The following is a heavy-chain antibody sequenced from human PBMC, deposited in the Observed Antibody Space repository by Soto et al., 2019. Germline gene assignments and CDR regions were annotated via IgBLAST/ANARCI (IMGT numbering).Heavy chain of an antibody. V-gene: IGHV3-74*03. J-gene: IGHJ5*02. CDR2: ISSDGRNT. CDR3: IKASTVTGVAAYR. CDR1: GFAFSSYW. Sequence: EVQLVESGGGLVQPGGSLRLSCAASGFAFSSYWMQWVRQPPGKGPVWVSRISSDGRNTTYADPVKGRFTISRDNAKNTLHLQMTSLTDDDTAVYYCIKASTVTGVAAYRWGQGTLVTVSS. D-gene: IGHD6-19*01.